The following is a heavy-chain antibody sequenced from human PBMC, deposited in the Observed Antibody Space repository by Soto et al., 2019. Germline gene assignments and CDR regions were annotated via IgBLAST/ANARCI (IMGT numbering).Heavy chain of an antibody. CDR1: GYTFTSYG. CDR2: ISAYNGNT. J-gene: IGHJ5*02. D-gene: IGHD2-21*02. V-gene: IGHV1-18*01. Sequence: GSSVKVSFKASGYTFTSYGISWVRQAPGQGLEWMGWISAYNGNTNYAQKLQGRVTMTTDTSTSTAYMELRSLRSDDTAVYYCARGGHIVVVTSVWFDPWGQGTLVTVSS. CDR3: ARGGHIVVVTSVWFDP.